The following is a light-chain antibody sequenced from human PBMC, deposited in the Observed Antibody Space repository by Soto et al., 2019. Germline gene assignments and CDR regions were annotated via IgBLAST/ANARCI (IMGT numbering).Light chain of an antibody. CDR1: SSNIGSNT. CDR3: AACDDSLNGWV. CDR2: NNN. J-gene: IGLJ3*02. V-gene: IGLV1-44*01. Sequence: QSLLTQSPSASGTPGQRVTISCSGGSSNIGSNTLNWYQHVPGTAPKVLIYNNNQRPSGVADRFAGSKSGTSASLAISGLQSEDEADYYCAACDDSLNGWVFGGGTKLTVL.